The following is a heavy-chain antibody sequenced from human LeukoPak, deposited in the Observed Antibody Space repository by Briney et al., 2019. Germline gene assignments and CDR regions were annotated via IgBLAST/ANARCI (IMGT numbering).Heavy chain of an antibody. CDR1: GFTFDDYA. J-gene: IGHJ4*02. D-gene: IGHD2-2*01. CDR3: AKAGAYCSSTSCFYFDY. V-gene: IGHV3-9*01. Sequence: GGSLRLSCAASGFTFDDYAMHWVRQAPGKGLEWVSGISWNSGSIGYADSVKGRFTISRDNAKNSLYLQMNSLRAEDTALYYCAKAGAYCSSTSCFYFDYWGQGTLVIVSS. CDR2: ISWNSGSI.